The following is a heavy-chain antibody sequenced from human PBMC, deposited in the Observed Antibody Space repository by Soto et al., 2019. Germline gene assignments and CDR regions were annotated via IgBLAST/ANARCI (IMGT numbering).Heavy chain of an antibody. J-gene: IGHJ4*02. V-gene: IGHV4-4*02. CDR3: ARVMGVASGGPLDY. CDR1: GGSIGSSNL. D-gene: IGHD2-15*01. Sequence: PSETLSLTCAVSGGSIGSSNLWSWVRQSPKIGLEWIGEIYHSGNTNYNPSLRGRVTISVDKSKNHFSLQVRSVTAADTATYYCARVMGVASGGPLDYWGQGTLVTVSS. CDR2: IYHSGNT.